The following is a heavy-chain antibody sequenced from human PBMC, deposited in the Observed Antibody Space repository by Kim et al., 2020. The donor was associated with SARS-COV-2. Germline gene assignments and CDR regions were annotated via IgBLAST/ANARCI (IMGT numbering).Heavy chain of an antibody. CDR3: ARLPPPRTLRYCSSTSCRQLYGMDV. J-gene: IGHJ6*02. Sequence: ASVKVSCKASGYTFTGYYMHWVRQAPGQGLEWMGWINPNSGGTNYAQKFQGRVTMTRDTSISTAYMELSRLRSDDTAVYYCARLPPPRTLRYCSSTSCRQLYGMDVWGQGTTVTVSS. V-gene: IGHV1-2*02. D-gene: IGHD2-2*01. CDR2: INPNSGGT. CDR1: GYTFTGYY.